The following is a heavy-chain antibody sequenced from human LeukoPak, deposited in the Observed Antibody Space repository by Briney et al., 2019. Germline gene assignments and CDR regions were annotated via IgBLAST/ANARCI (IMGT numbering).Heavy chain of an antibody. D-gene: IGHD3-10*01. J-gene: IGHJ2*01. CDR3: ATITMVRTLGSEYFDL. CDR2: ISYDGSNK. CDR1: GFTFDDYD. Sequence: GGSLRLSCAASGFTFDDYDMNWVRQAPGKGLEWVAVISYDGSNKYYADSVKGRFTISRDNSKNTLYLQMNSLRAEDTAVYYCATITMVRTLGSEYFDLWGRGTLVTVSS. V-gene: IGHV3-30*14.